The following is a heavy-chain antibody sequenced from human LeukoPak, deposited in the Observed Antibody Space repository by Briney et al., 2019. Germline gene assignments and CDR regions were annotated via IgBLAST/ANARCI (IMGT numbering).Heavy chain of an antibody. CDR2: IYYSGSS. J-gene: IGHJ5*02. CDR1: ADSITNHY. Sequence: SETLSLTCTVSADSITNHYWSWVRQPPGKGLEWSGYIYYSGSSNYNPSLKSRVTMSVDTSKNQFSLKLSSVTAADTAVYYCVRGSTGAFDPWGQGTLVTVSS. D-gene: IGHD1-1*01. CDR3: VRGSTGAFDP. V-gene: IGHV4-59*11.